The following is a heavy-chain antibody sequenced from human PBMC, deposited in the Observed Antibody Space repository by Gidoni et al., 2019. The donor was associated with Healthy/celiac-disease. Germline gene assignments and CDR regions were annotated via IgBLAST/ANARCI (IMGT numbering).Heavy chain of an antibody. D-gene: IGHD5-18*01. CDR2: IRSKAYGGTT. J-gene: IGHJ4*02. CDR3: TRDPPTWIQLYYFDY. CDR1: GFTFGDYA. Sequence: GESGGGLVQPGRSLRLSCTASGFTFGDYAMSWVRQAPGKGLEWVGFIRSKAYGGTTEYAASVKGRFTISRDDSKSIAYLQMNSLKTEDTAVYYCTRDPPTWIQLYYFDYWGQGTLVTVSS. V-gene: IGHV3-49*04.